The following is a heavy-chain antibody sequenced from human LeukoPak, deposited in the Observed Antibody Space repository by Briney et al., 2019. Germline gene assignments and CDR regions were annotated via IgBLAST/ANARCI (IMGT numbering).Heavy chain of an antibody. V-gene: IGHV4-61*02. J-gene: IGHJ4*02. CDR2: IYISGIS. CDR1: GGSISSGGYY. Sequence: SETLSLTCTVSGGSISSGGYYWSWIRQPAGKGLEWIGRIYISGISNYNPSLKSRVTISVDTSKNKSSLKLNSVTAADTAVYYCARASDFWSGYYSSFGGWGQGTLVTVSS. D-gene: IGHD3-3*01. CDR3: ARASDFWSGYYSSFGG.